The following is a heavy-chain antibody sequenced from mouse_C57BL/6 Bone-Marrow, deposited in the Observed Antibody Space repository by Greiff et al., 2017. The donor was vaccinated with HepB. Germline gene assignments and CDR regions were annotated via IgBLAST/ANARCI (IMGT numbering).Heavy chain of an antibody. Sequence: EVKLQQSGAELVKPGASVKLSCTASGFNIKDYYMHWVKQRTEQGLEWIGRIDPEDGETKYAPKFQGKATITADTSSNTAYLQLSSLTSEDTAVYYCARTLYYYGSSYVPFAYWGQGTLVTVSA. CDR3: ARTLYYYGSSYVPFAY. CDR2: IDPEDGET. D-gene: IGHD1-1*01. V-gene: IGHV14-2*01. CDR1: GFNIKDYY. J-gene: IGHJ3*01.